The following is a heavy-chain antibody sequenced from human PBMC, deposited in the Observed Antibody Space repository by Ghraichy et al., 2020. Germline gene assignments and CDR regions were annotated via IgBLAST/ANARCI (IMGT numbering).Heavy chain of an antibody. V-gene: IGHV4-34*01. Sequence: SETLSLTCAVYGGSFSGYYWSWIRQPPGKGLEWIGEINHSGSTNYNPSLKSRVTISVDTSKNQFSLKLSSVTAADTAVYYCARARRNFWSGYYLPSHYYMDVWGKGTTVTVSS. J-gene: IGHJ6*03. CDR2: INHSGST. D-gene: IGHD3-3*01. CDR3: ARARRNFWSGYYLPSHYYMDV. CDR1: GGSFSGYY.